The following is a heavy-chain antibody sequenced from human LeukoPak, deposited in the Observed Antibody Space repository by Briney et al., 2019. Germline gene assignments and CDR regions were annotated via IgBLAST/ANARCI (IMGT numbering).Heavy chain of an antibody. CDR1: GYTFTGYY. D-gene: IGHD3-22*01. J-gene: IGHJ4*02. V-gene: IGHV1-2*02. CDR3: ARDRGYFYDSSGYYEPAY. Sequence: GASVKVSCKASGYTFTGYYMHWVRQAPGQGLEWMGWINPNSGGTNYAQKFQGRVTMTRETSISTAYMELSRLRSDDTAVYYCARDRGYFYDSSGYYEPAYWGQGTLVTVSS. CDR2: INPNSGGT.